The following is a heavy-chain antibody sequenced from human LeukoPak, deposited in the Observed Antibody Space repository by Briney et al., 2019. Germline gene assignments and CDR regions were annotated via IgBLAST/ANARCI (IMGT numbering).Heavy chain of an antibody. CDR3: AGEGRGSLPIDY. CDR1: GITFSTYW. J-gene: IGHJ4*02. Sequence: GGSLRLSCVVSGITFSTYWMHWVRQAPGKGLVWVSRISSDGSSRSYADSVRGRFTNSRDNAKNTLYLQMNSLRAEDTAVYYCAGEGRGSLPIDYWGQGTLVTVSS. V-gene: IGHV3-74*01. CDR2: ISSDGSSR. D-gene: IGHD1-26*01.